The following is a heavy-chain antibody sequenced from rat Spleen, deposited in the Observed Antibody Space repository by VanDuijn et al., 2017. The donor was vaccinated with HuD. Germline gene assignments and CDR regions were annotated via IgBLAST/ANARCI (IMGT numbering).Heavy chain of an antibody. Sequence: QVHLKESGPGLVQPSQTLSLTCTVSGFSLTSNSVHWVRQPPGKGLEWMGGIWGNGNTDYNSGRKSRLSISRDNSKSQVSLKMNSLQTEDTAIYYCTREVYTTDYYYGWFAYWGQGTLVTVSS. J-gene: IGHJ3*01. CDR2: IWGNGNT. CDR3: TREVYTTDYYYGWFAY. V-gene: IGHV2-1*01. CDR1: GFSLTSNS. D-gene: IGHD1-6*01.